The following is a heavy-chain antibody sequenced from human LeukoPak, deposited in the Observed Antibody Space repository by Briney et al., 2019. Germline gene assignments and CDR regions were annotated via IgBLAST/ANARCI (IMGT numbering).Heavy chain of an antibody. J-gene: IGHJ4*02. CDR2: IYHSGST. D-gene: IGHD3-10*01. V-gene: IGHV4-30-2*01. CDR3: ARGPLWFGKPYYFDY. Sequence: SETLSLTCTVSGGSISSGGYFWSWIRQPPGKGLEWIGYIYHSGSTYYNPSLKSRVTISVDRSKNQFSLKLSSVTAADTAVYYCARGPLWFGKPYYFDYWGQGTLVTVSS. CDR1: GGSISSGGYF.